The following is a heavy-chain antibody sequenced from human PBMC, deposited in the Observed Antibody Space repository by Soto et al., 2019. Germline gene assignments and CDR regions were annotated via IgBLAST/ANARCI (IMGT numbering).Heavy chain of an antibody. CDR1: GGTLIGYC. Sequence: PLQTLPLTWTVAGGTLIGYCWSWISQTTGEGLEWIGYIYSSGSTNYNPSLKSRVTIAVDTSKNQCSQKLSSVTAADTAVYDCAKLQYYFDYWGQGTLVTVSS. V-gene: IGHV4-59*01. CDR2: IYSSGST. J-gene: IGHJ4*02. CDR3: AKLQYYFDY.